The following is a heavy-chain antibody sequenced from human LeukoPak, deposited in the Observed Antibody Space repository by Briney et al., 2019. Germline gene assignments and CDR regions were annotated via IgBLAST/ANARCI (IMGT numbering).Heavy chain of an antibody. D-gene: IGHD4-23*01. V-gene: IGHV4-30-4*08. Sequence: SETLSLTCTVSGGSISSGDYYWSWIRQPPGKGLEWIGYIYYSGSTYYNPSLKSRVTISVDTSKNQFSLKLSSGTAADTAVYYSARDLGVVTGHVFDYWGQGTLVTVSS. J-gene: IGHJ4*02. CDR1: GGSISSGDYY. CDR2: IYYSGST. CDR3: ARDLGVVTGHVFDY.